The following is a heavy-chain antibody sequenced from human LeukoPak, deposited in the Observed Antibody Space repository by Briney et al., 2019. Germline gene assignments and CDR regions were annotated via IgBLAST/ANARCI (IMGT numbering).Heavy chain of an antibody. J-gene: IGHJ3*02. CDR3: AVAPSGAFDI. Sequence: PSETLSLTCTVSGGSISGYYWSWIRQPPGKGLEWIGYIYYSGSTNYNPSLKSRVTISVDTFKNQFSLKLSSVTAADTAVYYCAVAPSGAFDIWGQGTMVTVSS. D-gene: IGHD7-27*01. V-gene: IGHV4-59*01. CDR1: GGSISGYY. CDR2: IYYSGST.